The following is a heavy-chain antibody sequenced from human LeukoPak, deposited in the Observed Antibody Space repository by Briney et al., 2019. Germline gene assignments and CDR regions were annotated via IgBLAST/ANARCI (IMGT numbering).Heavy chain of an antibody. CDR3: ARAAGYYYDSSGYSY. CDR1: GYTFTSYG. CDR2: ISAYNGNT. V-gene: IGHV1-18*01. D-gene: IGHD3-22*01. Sequence: ASVKVSCKASGYTFTSYGISWVRQAPGQGLEWMGWISAYNGNTNYAQKLQGRVTMTTDTSTSTAYMGLRSLRSDDTAVYYCARAAGYYYDSSGYSYWGQGTLVTVSS. J-gene: IGHJ4*02.